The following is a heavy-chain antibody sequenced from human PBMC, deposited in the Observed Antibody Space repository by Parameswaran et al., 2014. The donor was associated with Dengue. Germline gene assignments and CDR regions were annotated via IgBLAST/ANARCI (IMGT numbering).Heavy chain of an antibody. CDR2: MNPNSGNT. D-gene: IGHD2-2*01. J-gene: IGHJ5*02. V-gene: IGHV1-8*01. CDR3: ARGPRHCSSTSCQMGSRQNWFDP. Sequence: WVRQAPGQGLEWMGWMNPNSGNTGYAQKFQGRVTMTRNTSISTAYMELSSLRSEDTAVYYCARGPRHCSSTSCQMGSRQNWFDPWGQGTLVTVSS.